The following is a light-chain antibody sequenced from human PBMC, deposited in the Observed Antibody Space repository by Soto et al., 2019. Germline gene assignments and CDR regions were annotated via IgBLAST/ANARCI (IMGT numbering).Light chain of an antibody. J-gene: IGKJ1*01. CDR2: GAS. Sequence: ESVLRQSPGTLSLSPGESATLSCRASKSVSNNYLAWYQQKHGQAPRLLIYGASNRATGIPDRFSGSGSGTDFTLTISRLEPEDFAVYYCQQYGSPGTFGQGTKVDI. V-gene: IGKV3-20*01. CDR1: KSVSNNY. CDR3: QQYGSPGT.